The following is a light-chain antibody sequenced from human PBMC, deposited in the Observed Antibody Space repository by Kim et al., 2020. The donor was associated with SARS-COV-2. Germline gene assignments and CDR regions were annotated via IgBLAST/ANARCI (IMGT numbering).Light chain of an antibody. V-gene: IGLV6-57*04. CDR3: QSYDSSAVV. CDR2: EDN. CDR1: SGSIGSNY. Sequence: NFMLTQPHSVSESPGKTVTISCTRSSGSIGSNYVQWFQQRPGSAPTTVIYEDNQRPSGVPNRFSGSIDSSSNSASLTISGLKTEDESEYYCQSYDSSAVVFGGGTHLTVL. J-gene: IGLJ2*01.